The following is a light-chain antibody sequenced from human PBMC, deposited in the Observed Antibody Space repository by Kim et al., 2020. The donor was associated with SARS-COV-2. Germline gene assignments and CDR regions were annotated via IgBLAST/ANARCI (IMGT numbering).Light chain of an antibody. Sequence: SSELTQDPAVSVALGQTVRITCQGDSLKKYYASWYQQKPGQAPVLVISGKSNRPSGIPDRFSGSSSGNTASLTITGAQAEDEADYYCNSRDSSVNHYVLG. CDR1: SLKKYY. CDR2: GKS. CDR3: NSRDSSVNHYV. J-gene: IGLJ1*01. V-gene: IGLV3-19*01.